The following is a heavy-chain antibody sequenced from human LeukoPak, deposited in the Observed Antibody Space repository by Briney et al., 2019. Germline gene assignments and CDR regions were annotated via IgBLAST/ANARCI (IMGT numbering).Heavy chain of an antibody. Sequence: PSETLSLTCTVSGGSISSCDYYWSWIRQHPGKGLEWIGYIYYSGSTYYNPSLKSRVTMSVDTSKNQFSLKLSSVTAADTAAYYCARVDYRDLYYFDYWGQGTLVTVSS. D-gene: IGHD4-17*01. CDR2: IYYSGST. CDR3: ARVDYRDLYYFDY. J-gene: IGHJ4*02. V-gene: IGHV4-31*03. CDR1: GGSISSCDYY.